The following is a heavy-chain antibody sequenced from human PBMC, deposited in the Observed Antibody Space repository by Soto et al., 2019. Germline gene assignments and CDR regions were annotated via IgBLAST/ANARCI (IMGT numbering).Heavy chain of an antibody. CDR3: AAQRHYDILTGYYEYYFDY. CDR1: GFTFTSSA. V-gene: IGHV1-58*01. CDR2: VVVGSGNT. D-gene: IGHD3-9*01. Sequence: ASVKVSCKASGFTFTSSAVQWVRQARGQRLEWIGWVVVGSGNTNYAQKFQERVTITRDMSTSTAYMELSSLRSEDTAVYYCAAQRHYDILTGYYEYYFDYWGQGTLVTVSS. J-gene: IGHJ4*02.